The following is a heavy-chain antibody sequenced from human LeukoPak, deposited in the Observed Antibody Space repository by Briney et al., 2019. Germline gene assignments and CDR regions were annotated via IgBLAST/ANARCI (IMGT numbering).Heavy chain of an antibody. Sequence: SETLSLTCVVSGGAITNYYWNWIRQAPGKGLEWLGYIYYTGNTTYNPSVKSRITISLDTSKKQISLKLRSVTAADTAVYYCARGEYYFDCWGQGTLVTVCS. CDR3: ARGEYYFDC. CDR2: IYYTGNT. V-gene: IGHV4-59*01. CDR1: GGAITNYY. J-gene: IGHJ4*02.